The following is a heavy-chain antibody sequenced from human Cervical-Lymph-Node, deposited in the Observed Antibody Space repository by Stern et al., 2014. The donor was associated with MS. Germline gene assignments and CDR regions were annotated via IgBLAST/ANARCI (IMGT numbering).Heavy chain of an antibody. CDR3: ALLPIN. CDR1: GVTLSDHY. D-gene: IGHD2-21*01. CDR2: ISNECKGGPT. Sequence: EVHLVESGGGLVQPGGSLRLSCEVSGVTLSDHYMDWVRQAPGKGLDVVGSISNECKGGPTEYAASVKGRFTISRDESRNSLYLQMNSLKTDDTAVYYCALLPINWGQGTLVTVSS. V-gene: IGHV3-72*01. J-gene: IGHJ4*03.